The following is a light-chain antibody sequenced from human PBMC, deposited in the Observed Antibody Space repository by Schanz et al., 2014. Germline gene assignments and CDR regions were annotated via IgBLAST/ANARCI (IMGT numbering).Light chain of an antibody. CDR3: QQYGSSPWT. Sequence: IVLTQSPGTLSLSPGERATLSCRASQSVTNNYLAWYQQKPGQPPRLLIYGASSRATGIPDRFSGSGSGTDFTLTISRLEPEDFAVYYCQQYGSSPWTFGQGTKVEIK. CDR2: GAS. CDR1: QSVTNNY. J-gene: IGKJ1*01. V-gene: IGKV3-20*01.